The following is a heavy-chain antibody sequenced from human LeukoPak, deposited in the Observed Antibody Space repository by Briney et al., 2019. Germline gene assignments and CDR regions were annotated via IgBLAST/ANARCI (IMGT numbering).Heavy chain of an antibody. CDR2: IYYSGST. CDR3: ARAYDFWSGYYSPGFDY. D-gene: IGHD3-3*01. CDR1: GGSISSSSYY. V-gene: IGHV4-39*07. Sequence: SETLSLTCTVSGGSISSSSYYWGWIRQPPGKGLEWIGSIYYSGSTYYNPSLKSRVTISVDTSKNQFSLKLSSVTAADTAVYYCARAYDFWSGYYSPGFDYWGQGTLVTVSS. J-gene: IGHJ4*02.